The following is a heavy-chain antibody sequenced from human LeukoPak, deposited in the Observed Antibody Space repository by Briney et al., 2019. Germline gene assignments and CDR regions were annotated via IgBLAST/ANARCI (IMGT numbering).Heavy chain of an antibody. D-gene: IGHD4-17*01. Sequence: GGSMRLSCAASGFVFSTYGMHWVRQAPGKGLEWVAVIWSHGNTKKYADSVTGRFTISRDNSKNTLYLEMNTLRAEDTAVYYCARDDDYDDHNTFDMWGHGTMVTVSS. V-gene: IGHV3-33*01. CDR2: IWSHGNTK. CDR3: ARDDDYDDHNTFDM. J-gene: IGHJ3*02. CDR1: GFVFSTYG.